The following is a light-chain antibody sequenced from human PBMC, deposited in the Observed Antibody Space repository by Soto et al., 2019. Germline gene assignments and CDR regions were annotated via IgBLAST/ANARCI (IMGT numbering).Light chain of an antibody. J-gene: IGKJ4*01. CDR1: QSVSSY. CDR2: DAS. Sequence: EIVLTQSPATLSLSPEERATLSCRASQSVSSYLAWYQQKPGQAPRLLIYDASNRATGIPARFSGSGSGTDFTLTISSLEPQDFAVYYCQQRSNWLLTFGGGTKVEIK. CDR3: QQRSNWLLT. V-gene: IGKV3-11*01.